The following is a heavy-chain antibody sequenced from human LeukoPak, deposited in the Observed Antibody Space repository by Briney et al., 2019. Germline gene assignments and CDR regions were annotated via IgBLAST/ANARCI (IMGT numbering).Heavy chain of an antibody. CDR3: ARETSLMTTVTSAFDP. CDR1: GYTFTSYY. V-gene: IGHV1-46*01. Sequence: GASVKVSCKASGYTFTSYYMHWVRQAPGQGLEWMGIINPSGGSTSYAQKFQGRVTMTRDTSTSTVYMELSSLRSEDTAVYYCARETSLMTTVTSAFDPWGQGTLVTVSS. D-gene: IGHD4-11*01. J-gene: IGHJ5*02. CDR2: INPSGGST.